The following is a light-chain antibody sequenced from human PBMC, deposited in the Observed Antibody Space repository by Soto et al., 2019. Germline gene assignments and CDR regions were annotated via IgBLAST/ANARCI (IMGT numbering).Light chain of an antibody. V-gene: IGLV2-14*03. CDR2: DVS. Sequence: QSALTQPASVSGSPGQSITISCTGTSSDVGAYNSVSWYQQHPGQAPKLMIYDVSSRPSGVSNRFSGSKSGNTASLTISGLQAEDEADYYCNSYTSISTLYVFGTGTKVTVL. CDR1: SSDVGAYNS. CDR3: NSYTSISTLYV. J-gene: IGLJ1*01.